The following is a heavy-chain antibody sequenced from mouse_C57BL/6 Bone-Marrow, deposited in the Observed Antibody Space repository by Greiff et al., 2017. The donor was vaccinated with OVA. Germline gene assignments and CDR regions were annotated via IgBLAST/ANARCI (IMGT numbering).Heavy chain of an antibody. Sequence: EVKLVESGPELVKPGASVKIPCKASGYTFTDYYMDWVKQSHGKSLAWIGDINPNNGGTIYNQKFKGKATLTVDKSSSTAYMELRSLTSEDTAVYYCARGDLDYWGQGTTLTVSS. J-gene: IGHJ2*01. CDR3: ARGDLDY. CDR2: INPNNGGT. V-gene: IGHV1-18*01. CDR1: GYTFTDYY.